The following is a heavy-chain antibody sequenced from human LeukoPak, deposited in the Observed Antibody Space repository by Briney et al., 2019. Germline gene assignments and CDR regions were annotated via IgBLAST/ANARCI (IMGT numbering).Heavy chain of an antibody. D-gene: IGHD2-2*01. J-gene: IGHJ6*03. CDR2: IYYSGST. Sequence: SETLSLTCTVSGGSISSGGYYWSWIRQHPGKGLEWIGYIYYSGSTYYNPSLKSRVTISVDTSKNQFSLKLSSVTAADTAVYYCARVRCSSTSSPYCYYYYMDVWAKGPRSPSP. CDR1: GGSISSGGYY. CDR3: ARVRCSSTSSPYCYYYYMDV. V-gene: IGHV4-31*03.